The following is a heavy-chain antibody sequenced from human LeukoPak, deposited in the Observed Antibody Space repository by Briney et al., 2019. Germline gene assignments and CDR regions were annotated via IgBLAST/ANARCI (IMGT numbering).Heavy chain of an antibody. V-gene: IGHV3-7*01. CDR2: IKQDGSEK. Sequence: GGSLRLSCAASGFTFSSYWMSWVRQAPGKGLEWVANIKQDGSEKYYVDSVKGRFTISRDNAKNSLYLQMNSLRAEDTAVYYCAREKIAAAGGNWFDPWGQGTLVTVSS. CDR3: AREKIAAAGGNWFDP. D-gene: IGHD6-13*01. CDR1: GFTFSSYW. J-gene: IGHJ5*02.